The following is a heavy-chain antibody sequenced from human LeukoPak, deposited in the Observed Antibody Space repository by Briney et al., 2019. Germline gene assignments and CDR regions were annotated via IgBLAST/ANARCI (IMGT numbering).Heavy chain of an antibody. CDR3: ARGPPNWGFDF. V-gene: IGHV1-8*02. CDR1: GYTFTSYD. J-gene: IGHJ4*02. Sequence: ASVKVSCKASGYTFTSYDINWVRHATGQGLEWMGWMIPNSGDTGYAQKFKGRVTMTRDTSISTAFMELTSLRSEDTAVYYCARGPPNWGFDFWGQGALVTVSS. CDR2: MIPNSGDT. D-gene: IGHD7-27*01.